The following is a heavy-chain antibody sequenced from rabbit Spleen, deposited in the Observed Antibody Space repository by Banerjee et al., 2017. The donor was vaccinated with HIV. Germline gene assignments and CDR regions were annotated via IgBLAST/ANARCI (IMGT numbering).Heavy chain of an antibody. CDR2: IDSNDGAT. CDR1: GFSFSNNW. V-gene: IGHV1S45*01. D-gene: IGHD1-1*01. J-gene: IGHJ2*01. Sequence: LEESGGGLVKPGGTLTLTCTVSGFSFSNNWICWVRQAPGKGLEWIACIDSNDGATGYSNCPKGRFTISKTSSTTVTLQMTSLSAADTATYFCSRNYVNAFDPWGPGTLVTVS. CDR3: SRNYVNAFDP.